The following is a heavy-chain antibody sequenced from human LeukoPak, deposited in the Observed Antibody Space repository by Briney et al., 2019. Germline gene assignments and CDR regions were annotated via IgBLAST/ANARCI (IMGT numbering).Heavy chain of an antibody. CDR1: GFTFSSYA. CDR3: AKSLPSTRFIVVVPAAILY. V-gene: IGHV3-23*01. CDR2: ISGSGGRT. Sequence: GGSLRLSCAASGFTFSSYAMSWVRQAPGKGLEWVSSISGSGGRTYYADSVKGRFTISRDNSKNTLYLQMNSLRAEDTAVYYCAKSLPSTRFIVVVPAAILYWGQGTLVTVSS. D-gene: IGHD2-2*02. J-gene: IGHJ4*02.